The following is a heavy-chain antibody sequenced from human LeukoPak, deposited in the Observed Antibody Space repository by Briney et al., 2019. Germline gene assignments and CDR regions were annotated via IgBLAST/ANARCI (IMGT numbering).Heavy chain of an antibody. Sequence: GGSLRLSCSASGFTFSSYAIHWVRQAPGKGLEYVSAIVINGGKTYYADSVKGRFTISRDNSKNTLCLQMSSLRAEDTAVYCCVKVIAPYREYDYWGQGTLVTVSS. V-gene: IGHV3-64D*06. CDR1: GFTFSSYA. J-gene: IGHJ4*02. D-gene: IGHD2/OR15-2a*01. CDR3: VKVIAPYREYDY. CDR2: IVINGGKT.